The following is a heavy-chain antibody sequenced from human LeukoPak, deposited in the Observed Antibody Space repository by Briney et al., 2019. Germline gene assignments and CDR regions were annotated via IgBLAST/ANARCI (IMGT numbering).Heavy chain of an antibody. CDR3: AKSPNYYDSSGYLEYGMDV. CDR2: ISGSGGST. Sequence: GGSLRLSCAASGFTFSSYAMSWVRQAPGKGLEWVSAISGSGGSTYYADSVKGRFTISRDNSKNTLYLQMNSLRAEDTAVYYCAKSPNYYDSSGYLEYGMDVWGQGTTVTASS. V-gene: IGHV3-23*01. J-gene: IGHJ6*02. D-gene: IGHD3-22*01. CDR1: GFTFSSYA.